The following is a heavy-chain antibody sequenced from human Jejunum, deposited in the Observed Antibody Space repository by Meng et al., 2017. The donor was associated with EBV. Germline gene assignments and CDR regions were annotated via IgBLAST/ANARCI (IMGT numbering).Heavy chain of an antibody. Sequence: QDQLVQSDAEVKKPGGTVKVACKASGYTITRDGISWVRQAPEQSLEWMAWISAYDVKTNYAQNLQVRVTLTSDTSTTTTYMERRSLRSDDTAVYYCARDGPDYGNYINFDYWGQGTLVTVSS. D-gene: IGHD4-11*01. CDR2: ISAYDVKT. CDR3: ARDGPDYGNYINFDY. CDR1: GYTITRDG. J-gene: IGHJ4*02. V-gene: IGHV1-18*01.